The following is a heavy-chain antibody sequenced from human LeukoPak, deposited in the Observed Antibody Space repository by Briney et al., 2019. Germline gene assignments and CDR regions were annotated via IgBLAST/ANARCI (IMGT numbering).Heavy chain of an antibody. CDR1: GYSISSSNW. J-gene: IGHJ6*03. CDR3: ARSTAAMRYYYYYYMDV. CDR2: IYYSGSA. V-gene: IGHV4-28*01. Sequence: PSDTLSLTCAVSGYSISSSNWWGWIRPPPGKGLEWIGYIYYSGSAYYNPSLKSRVTMSVDTSKNQFSLKLSSVTAVDTAVYYCARSTAAMRYYYYYYMDVWGKGTTVTVSS. D-gene: IGHD2-2*01.